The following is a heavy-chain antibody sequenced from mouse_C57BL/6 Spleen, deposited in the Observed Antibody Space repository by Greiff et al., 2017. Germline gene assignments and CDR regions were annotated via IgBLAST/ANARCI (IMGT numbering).Heavy chain of an antibody. J-gene: IGHJ2*01. CDR2: ISYDGSN. D-gene: IGHD1-1*02. Sequence: VQLKESGPGLVKPSQSLSLTCSVTGYSITSGYYWNWIRQFPGNKLEWLGYISYDGSNNYNPSLKNRISITRDTSKNQFFLKLNSVTTEDTATYYCARRRYGPLDYWGQGTTHTVSS. V-gene: IGHV3-6*01. CDR1: GYSITSGYY. CDR3: ARRRYGPLDY.